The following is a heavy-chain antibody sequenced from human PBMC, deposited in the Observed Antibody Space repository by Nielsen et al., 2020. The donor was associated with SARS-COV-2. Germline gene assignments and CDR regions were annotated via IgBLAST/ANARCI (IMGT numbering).Heavy chain of an antibody. V-gene: IGHV3-30*18. D-gene: IGHD3-10*01. Sequence: GESLKISCAASGFTFSRFGMHWVRQTPGRGLEWVAYISYDGSDQYYEDSLKGRFTISRDNSKNILYLQMNNLRAEDTAVYYCVKDGAYYGVRGVVHFGYGGRGNLVTDSS. CDR1: GFTFSRFG. CDR3: VKDGAYYGVRGVVHFGY. CDR2: ISYDGSDQ. J-gene: IGHJ4*02.